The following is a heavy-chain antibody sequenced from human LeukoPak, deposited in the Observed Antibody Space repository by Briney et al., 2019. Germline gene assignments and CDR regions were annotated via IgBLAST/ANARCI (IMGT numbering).Heavy chain of an antibody. CDR3: ANDSGSYEYFDY. CDR2: ISTTGGTT. Sequence: RTGGSLRLSCAASGLTFSSYGMSWVRQAPGRGLEWVSAISTTGGTTYYADSVRGRFTISRDNSRNTLYLQMNSLRAEDTAVYYCANDSGSYEYFDYWGQGTLVTVSS. J-gene: IGHJ4*02. CDR1: GLTFSSYG. D-gene: IGHD1-26*01. V-gene: IGHV3-23*01.